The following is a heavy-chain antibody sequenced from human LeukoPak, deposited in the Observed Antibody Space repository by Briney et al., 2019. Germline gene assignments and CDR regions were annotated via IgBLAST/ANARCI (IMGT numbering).Heavy chain of an antibody. CDR1: GGSIRSADYF. J-gene: IGHJ3*02. CDR3: ASGTYYFDSSGHYYADSFDI. CDR2: IFYSGST. V-gene: IGHV4-30-4*01. D-gene: IGHD3-22*01. Sequence: SETLSLTCTVSGGSIRSADYFWSWIRQSPVKGLEWIGYIFYSGSTDYNPSLTSRVSIFADTSKNQFSLRLTSVTAADTAVYYCASGTYYFDSSGHYYADSFDIWGQGTVVTVSS.